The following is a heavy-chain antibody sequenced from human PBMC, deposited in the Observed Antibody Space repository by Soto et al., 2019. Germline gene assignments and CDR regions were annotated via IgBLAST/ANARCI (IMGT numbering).Heavy chain of an antibody. V-gene: IGHV4-39*01. CDR3: ARFPSLGGSSYFDY. CDR2: IYYSGST. Sequence: PSETLSLTCTVSGGSISSSSYYWGWIRQPPGKGLEWIGSIYYSGSTYYNPSLKSRVTISVDTSKNQFSLKLSSVTAADTAVYYCARFPSLGGSSYFDYWGQGTLVTVSS. D-gene: IGHD2-2*01. J-gene: IGHJ4*02. CDR1: GGSISSSSYY.